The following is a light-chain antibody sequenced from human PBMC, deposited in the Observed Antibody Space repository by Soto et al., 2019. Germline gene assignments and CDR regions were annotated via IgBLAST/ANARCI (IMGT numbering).Light chain of an antibody. CDR3: QTWGTGIHV. Sequence: QPVLTQSPSASDSRGASVKLTCTLSSGHSIYAIAWHQQQPEKGPRYLMKLNSDGSHSKGDGISDRFSGSSSGAERYLIISSLQSEDEADYSCQTWGTGIHVFGTGTKLTVL. CDR1: SGHSIYA. CDR2: LNSDGSH. V-gene: IGLV4-69*01. J-gene: IGLJ1*01.